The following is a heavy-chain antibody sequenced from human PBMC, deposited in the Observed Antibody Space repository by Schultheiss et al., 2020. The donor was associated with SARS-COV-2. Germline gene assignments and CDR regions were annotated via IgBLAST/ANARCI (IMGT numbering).Heavy chain of an antibody. D-gene: IGHD1-26*01. CDR1: GFTFSSYG. J-gene: IGHJ4*02. V-gene: IGHV3-30*03. Sequence: GGSLRLSCAASGFTFSSYGMHWVRQAPGKGLEWVAVISYDGSNKYYADSVKGRFTISRDNSKNTLYLQMNSLRAEDTAVYYCARDIPYVGATYYFDLWGQGTRVTVSS. CDR3: ARDIPYVGATYYFDL. CDR2: ISYDGSNK.